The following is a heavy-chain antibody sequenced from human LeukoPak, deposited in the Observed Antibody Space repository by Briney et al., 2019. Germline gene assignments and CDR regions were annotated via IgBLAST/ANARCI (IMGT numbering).Heavy chain of an antibody. V-gene: IGHV3-23*01. D-gene: IGHD3-22*01. Sequence: GGSLRLSCAASGFTFSSYAMSWVRQAPGKGLEWVSAISGSGGSTYYADSVKGRFTISRDNSKNTLYLQMNSLRAEDTAVYYCAKDRQFRYYYDSSGSGDAFDIWGQGTMVTVSS. CDR3: AKDRQFRYYYDSSGSGDAFDI. CDR1: GFTFSSYA. J-gene: IGHJ3*02. CDR2: ISGSGGST.